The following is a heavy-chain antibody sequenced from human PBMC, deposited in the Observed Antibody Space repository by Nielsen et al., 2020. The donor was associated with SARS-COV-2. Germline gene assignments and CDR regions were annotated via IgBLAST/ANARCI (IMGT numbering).Heavy chain of an antibody. CDR1: GFTFSSYA. CDR2: ISYDGSNK. CDR3: AREALPYCSGGSCYSGYFDY. Sequence: GGSLRLSCAASGFTFSSYAMHWVRQAPGKGLEWVAVISYDGSNKYYADSVKGRFTISRDNSKNTLYLQMNSLRAEDTAVYYCAREALPYCSGGSCYSGYFDYWGQGTLVTVSS. J-gene: IGHJ4*02. D-gene: IGHD2-15*01. V-gene: IGHV3-30-3*01.